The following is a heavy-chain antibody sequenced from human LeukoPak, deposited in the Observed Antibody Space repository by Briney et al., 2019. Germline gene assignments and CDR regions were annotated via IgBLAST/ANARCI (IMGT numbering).Heavy chain of an antibody. CDR3: TRQLGELLSGTLYYYYLDV. V-gene: IGHV3-23*01. CDR1: GFSFSSHG. J-gene: IGHJ6*03. Sequence: GGSLRLSCAASGFSFSSHGMSWVRQAPGKGLEWVSGISGGAGGTYYADSVKGRFTISRDNAKNTLYLQMNSLKTEDTAVYYCTRQLGELLSGTLYYYYLDVWGKGTTVTVSS. CDR2: ISGGAGGT. D-gene: IGHD3-10*01.